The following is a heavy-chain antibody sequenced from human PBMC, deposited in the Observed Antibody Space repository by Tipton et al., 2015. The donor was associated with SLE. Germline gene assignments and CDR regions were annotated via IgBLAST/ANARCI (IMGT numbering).Heavy chain of an antibody. CDR2: ISDSGSS. V-gene: IGHV4-61*02. Sequence: TLSLTCTVSGGSIRSGTHYWNWIRQPAGKGLEWIGRISDSGSSNYNPSLKSRLTISVDTSKNQFSLRLSSVTAADTAVYYCAGHVAAVPGYFDYWGQGTLVTVSS. CDR3: AGHVAAVPGYFDY. J-gene: IGHJ4*02. CDR1: GGSIRSGTHY. D-gene: IGHD2-21*01.